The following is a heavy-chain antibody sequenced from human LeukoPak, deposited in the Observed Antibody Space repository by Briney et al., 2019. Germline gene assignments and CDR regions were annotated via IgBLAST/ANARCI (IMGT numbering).Heavy chain of an antibody. D-gene: IGHD4-23*01. J-gene: IGHJ4*02. CDR3: ARGTTVVTPDFDY. CDR1: GGSFSDYY. Sequence: SGTLSLTCAVYGGSFSDYYWSWIRQPPGKGLEWIGEINNSGSTNYNPSLKSRVTISVDTSKNHFSLKLSSVTAADTAVYYCARGTTVVTPDFDYWGQGTLVTVSS. V-gene: IGHV4-34*01. CDR2: INNSGST.